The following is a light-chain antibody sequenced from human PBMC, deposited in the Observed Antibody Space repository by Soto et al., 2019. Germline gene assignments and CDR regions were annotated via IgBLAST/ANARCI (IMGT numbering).Light chain of an antibody. CDR1: GSDDGGYNY. V-gene: IGLV2-14*01. CDR2: DVS. J-gene: IGLJ2*01. Sequence: QSALTQPASVSGSPGQSITISCTGTGSDDGGYNYVSWYQQHPGKAPKVMIYDVSNRPSGVSNRFSGSKSGNTASLTISGLQAEDEAEYYCSSYTSASTPLVFGGGTKVTVL. CDR3: SSYTSASTPLV.